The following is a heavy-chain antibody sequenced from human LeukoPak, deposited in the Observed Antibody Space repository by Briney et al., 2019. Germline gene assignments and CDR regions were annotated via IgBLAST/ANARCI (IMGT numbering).Heavy chain of an antibody. CDR3: ARVFRPLFGELYGMDV. J-gene: IGHJ6*02. CDR2: INPNNGGT. CDR1: GYTFTGFY. D-gene: IGHD3-10*02. V-gene: IGHV1-2*02. Sequence: GASVKVSCKASGYTFTGFYMHWVRQAPGQGLEWMGWINPNNGGTNYAQKFQGRVTMTRDTSISTAYMELSRLRSDDTAVYYCARVFRPLFGELYGMDVWGQGTTVTVSS.